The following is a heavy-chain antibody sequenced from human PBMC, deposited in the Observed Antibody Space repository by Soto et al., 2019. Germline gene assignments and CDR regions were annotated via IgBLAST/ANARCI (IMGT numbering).Heavy chain of an antibody. J-gene: IGHJ4*02. Sequence: PGGSLRLSCAASGFTFSSHAMHWVRQAPGKGLEWVAVIWYDGSNKYYADSVKGRFTISRDNSKNTMYLQMNSLSAEDTAVYHCARDQVKGTMTILWGQGTLVTVSS. V-gene: IGHV3-33*01. CDR1: GFTFSSHA. D-gene: IGHD4-17*01. CDR3: ARDQVKGTMTIL. CDR2: IWYDGSNK.